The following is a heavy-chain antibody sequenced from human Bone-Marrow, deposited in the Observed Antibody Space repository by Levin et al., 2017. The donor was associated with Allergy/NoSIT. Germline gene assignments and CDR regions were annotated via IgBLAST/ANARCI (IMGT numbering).Heavy chain of an antibody. CDR2: IYYSGST. CDR1: GGSISSYY. V-gene: IGHV4-59*01. J-gene: IGHJ3*02. Sequence: SSETLSLTCTVSGGSISSYYWSWIRQPPGKGLEWIGYIYYSGSTNYNPSLKSRVTISVDTSKNQFSLKLSSVTAADTAVYYCAREYCSGGSCYSGPLLAFDIWGQGTMVTVSS. CDR3: AREYCSGGSCYSGPLLAFDI. D-gene: IGHD2-15*01.